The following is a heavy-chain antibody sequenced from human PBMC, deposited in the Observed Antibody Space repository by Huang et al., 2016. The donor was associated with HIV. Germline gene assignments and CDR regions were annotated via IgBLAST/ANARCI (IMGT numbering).Heavy chain of an antibody. V-gene: IGHV4-4*07. J-gene: IGHJ3*02. CDR2: MQQSGDT. CDR1: GVSTRTYC. CDR3: AREDRNAFDI. Sequence: QVHLQESGPGLMKPSETLSLICTVSGVSTRTYCWSWIRQPAGKGPECIARMQQSGDTKSNPSLRRRVTMSVDTSKNQLSLRLTSVTAADTAVYYCAREDRNAFDIWGQGIMVIVSS.